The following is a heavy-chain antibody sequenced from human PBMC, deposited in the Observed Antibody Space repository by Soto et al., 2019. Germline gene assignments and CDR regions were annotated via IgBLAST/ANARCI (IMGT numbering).Heavy chain of an antibody. Sequence: QVQLQESGPGLVKPSQTLSLTCTVSGGSISSGGYYWTWIRQHPGKGLEWIGYNYYSGITYYNPSLKCRVTISLATSKNQFSLKLSSVTAADTAVYYCARGSSIAGLYYGMDVWGQGTTVTVSS. CDR2: NYYSGIT. V-gene: IGHV4-31*03. D-gene: IGHD6-6*01. CDR1: GGSISSGGYY. CDR3: ARGSSIAGLYYGMDV. J-gene: IGHJ6*02.